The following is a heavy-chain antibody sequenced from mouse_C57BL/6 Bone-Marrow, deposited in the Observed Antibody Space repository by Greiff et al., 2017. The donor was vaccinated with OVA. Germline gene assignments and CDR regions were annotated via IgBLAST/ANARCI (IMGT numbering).Heavy chain of an antibody. CDR3: TRENGSSYGYFDY. V-gene: IGHV5-9-1*02. Sequence: EVKLMESGEGLVKPGGSLKLSCAASGFTFSSYAMSWVRQTPEKRLEWVAYISSGGDYIYYADTVKGRITISRDNARNTLYLQMSSLKSEDTAMYYCTRENGSSYGYFDYWGQGTTLTVSS. D-gene: IGHD1-1*01. CDR2: ISSGGDYI. CDR1: GFTFSSYA. J-gene: IGHJ2*01.